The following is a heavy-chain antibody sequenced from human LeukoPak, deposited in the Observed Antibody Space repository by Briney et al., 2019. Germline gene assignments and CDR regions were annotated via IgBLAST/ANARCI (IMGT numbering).Heavy chain of an antibody. Sequence: GGSLRLSCAASGFTFSSYAMSWVRQAPGKGLEWVSTLTGSGATTYYADSVKGRFTISRDNSKNTLYLQMNSLRAEDTAVYYCAKASSSWYTRYFQHWGQGTLVTVSS. V-gene: IGHV3-23*01. D-gene: IGHD6-13*01. CDR3: AKASSSWYTRYFQH. J-gene: IGHJ1*01. CDR1: GFTFSSYA. CDR2: LTGSGATT.